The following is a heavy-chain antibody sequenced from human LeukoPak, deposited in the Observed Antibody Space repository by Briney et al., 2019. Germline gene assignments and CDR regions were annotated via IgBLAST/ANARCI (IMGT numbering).Heavy chain of an antibody. CDR2: IYYSGST. CDR3: ARDVKSSGYNYYGMDV. CDR1: GGSISSGVYY. D-gene: IGHD6-19*01. Sequence: SETLSLTCTVSGGSISSGVYYWTWIRQDPGRGLEWIGYIYYSGSTYYNPSLKSRVSISVDTSKNQFSLKVSSVTAADTAVYYCARDVKSSGYNYYGMDVWGQGTTVTVSS. V-gene: IGHV4-31*03. J-gene: IGHJ6*02.